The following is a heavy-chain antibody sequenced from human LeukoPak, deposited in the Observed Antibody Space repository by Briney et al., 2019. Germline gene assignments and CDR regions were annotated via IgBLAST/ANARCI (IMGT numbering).Heavy chain of an antibody. CDR1: GFTFSSYS. V-gene: IGHV3-21*01. CDR3: ARDAPPGQWLVRVPYFDC. J-gene: IGHJ4*02. CDR2: ISSSSSYI. D-gene: IGHD6-19*01. Sequence: GGSLRLSCAASGFTFSSYSMNWVRQAPGKGLEWVSSISSSSSYIYYADSVKGRFTISRDNAKNSLYLQMNSLRAEDTAVYYCARDAPPGQWLVRVPYFDCWGQGTLVTVSS.